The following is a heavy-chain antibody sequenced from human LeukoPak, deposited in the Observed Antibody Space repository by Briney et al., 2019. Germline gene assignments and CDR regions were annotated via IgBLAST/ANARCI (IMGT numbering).Heavy chain of an antibody. D-gene: IGHD6-6*01. J-gene: IGHJ6*02. Sequence: SVKVSCKASGGTFSSYTISWVRQAPGQGLEWMEGIIPIFGTANYAQKFQGRVTITADESTSTAYMELSSLRSEDTAVYYCARGRYSSSINSMDVWGQGTTVTVSS. CDR3: ARGRYSSSINSMDV. V-gene: IGHV1-69*01. CDR1: GGTFSSYT. CDR2: IIPIFGTA.